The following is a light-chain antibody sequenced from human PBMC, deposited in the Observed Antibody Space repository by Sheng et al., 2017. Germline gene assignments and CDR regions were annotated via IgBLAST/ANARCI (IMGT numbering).Light chain of an antibody. CDR1: ISDVGNYDL. J-gene: IGLJ1*01. CDR2: DVS. V-gene: IGLV2-23*02. CDR3: CSYTGASTLYV. Sequence: QAALTQPASVSGSPGQSVTISCSGSISDVGNYDLVSWYRQDPGKAPQLIIYDVSKRPSGVSSRLSGAKSGNTASLTISGLQAEDDSHYYCCSYTGASTLYVFGSGTKVTVL.